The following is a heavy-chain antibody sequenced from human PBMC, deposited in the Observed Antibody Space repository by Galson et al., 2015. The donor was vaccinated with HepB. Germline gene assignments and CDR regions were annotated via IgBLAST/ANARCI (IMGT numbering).Heavy chain of an antibody. CDR1: EFIFSTYA. J-gene: IGHJ6*02. V-gene: IGHV3-30*04. D-gene: IGHD6-13*01. CDR2: ISYDGSYI. Sequence: SLRLSCAASEFIFSTYAMHWVRQAPGKGLEWVALISYDGSYIDYADSVKGRFTISRDNSKNTLYLQMNSLRAEDTAVYYCARDMEAAPGIYYYYAMDVWGQGTTVTVSS. CDR3: ARDMEAAPGIYYYYAMDV.